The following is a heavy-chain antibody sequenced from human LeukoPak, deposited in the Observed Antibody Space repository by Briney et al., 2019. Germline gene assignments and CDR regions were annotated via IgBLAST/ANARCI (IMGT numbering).Heavy chain of an antibody. J-gene: IGHJ6*02. V-gene: IGHV1-18*01. CDR2: INAYNGHT. CDR3: ARDRCSASTCYYDMDV. D-gene: IGHD2-15*01. CDR1: GYTFTMYG. Sequence: ASVKVSCKASGYTFTMYGINWVRQAPGQGLEWMVWINAYNGHTNYAQKLQGRVTMTTDTSTSTAYMELRSLRSDDTAVYYCARDRCSASTCYYDMDVWGQGTTVTVSS.